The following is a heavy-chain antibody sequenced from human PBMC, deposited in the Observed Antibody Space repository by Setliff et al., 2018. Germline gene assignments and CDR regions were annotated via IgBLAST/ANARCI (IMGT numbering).Heavy chain of an antibody. CDR1: GGTFRTDG. CDR3: VIPFCAGATCPPS. V-gene: IGHV1-69*13. Sequence: SVKVSCKASGGTFRTDGFNWVRQAPGQGLQWLGRFIPILGATNYAQNFQGRVTITADESTSTGYMELRSLRSDDTAVYYCVIPFCAGATCPPSWGQGTLVTVS. CDR2: FIPILGAT. J-gene: IGHJ4*02. D-gene: IGHD2-21*01.